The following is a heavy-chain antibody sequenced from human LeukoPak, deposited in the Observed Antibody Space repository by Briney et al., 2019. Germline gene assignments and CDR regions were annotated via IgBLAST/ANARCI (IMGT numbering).Heavy chain of an antibody. V-gene: IGHV1-46*01. D-gene: IGHD4-17*01. Sequence: ASVKVSCKASGYTFTSYYMHWVRQAPGQGLEWMGIINPSGGSTSYAQKFQGRVTMTRDTSTSTVYMELSSLRSEDTAVYYCARDSSLNRMTTVTSPDYWGQGTLVTVSS. CDR3: ARDSSLNRMTTVTSPDY. J-gene: IGHJ4*02. CDR2: INPSGGST. CDR1: GYTFTSYY.